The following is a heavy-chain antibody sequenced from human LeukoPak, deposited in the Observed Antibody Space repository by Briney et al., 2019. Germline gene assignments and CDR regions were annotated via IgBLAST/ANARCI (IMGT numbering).Heavy chain of an antibody. CDR1: GFTFSSYG. CDR2: ISYGGSNK. D-gene: IGHD2-15*01. J-gene: IGHJ1*01. CDR3: AKDKRGYCSGGSCYTNFQH. Sequence: GGSLRLSCAASGFTFSSYGMHWVRQAPGKGLEWVAVISYGGSNKYYADSVKGRFTISRDNSKNTLYLQMNSLRAEDTAVYYCAKDKRGYCSGGSCYTNFQHWGQGTLVTVSS. V-gene: IGHV3-30*18.